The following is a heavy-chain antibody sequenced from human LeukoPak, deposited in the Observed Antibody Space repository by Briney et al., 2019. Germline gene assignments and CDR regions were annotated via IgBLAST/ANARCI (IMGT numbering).Heavy chain of an antibody. CDR1: GGSIGSDY. V-gene: IGHV4-59*08. J-gene: IGHJ4*02. D-gene: IGHD6-19*01. CDR3: AKYGNSGWVIDN. Sequence: SETLSLTCTVSGGSIGSDYWTWIRQPPGKGLEYTGYIYYTGGTNYNPSLKSRVTISVDTSKNQFSLKLSSVTAADTAVYFCAKYGNSGWVIDNWGQGALVTVSS. CDR2: IYYTGGT.